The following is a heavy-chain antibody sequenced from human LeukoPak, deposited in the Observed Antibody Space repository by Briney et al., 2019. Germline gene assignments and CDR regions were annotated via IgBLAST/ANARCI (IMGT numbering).Heavy chain of an antibody. D-gene: IGHD5-24*01. Sequence: GASVKVSCKASGYTFTSYDINWVRQATGQGLEWMGIINPSGGSTSYAQKFQGRVTMTRDTSTSTVYMELSSLRSEDTAVYYCARDLRRDGYNPDDYWGQGTLVTVSS. J-gene: IGHJ4*02. V-gene: IGHV1-46*01. CDR3: ARDLRRDGYNPDDY. CDR1: GYTFTSYD. CDR2: INPSGGST.